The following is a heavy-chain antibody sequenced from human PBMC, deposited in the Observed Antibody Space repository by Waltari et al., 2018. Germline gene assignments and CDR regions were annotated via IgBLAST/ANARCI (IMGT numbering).Heavy chain of an antibody. Sequence: QLQLQESGPGLVKPSETLSLTCTVSGGSISSSSYYWGWTRQPPGKGLEWIGSIYYSGSTYYNPSLKSRVTISVDTSKNQFSLKLSSVTAADTAVYYCARALPLPGDYDYWGQGTLVTVSS. D-gene: IGHD4-17*01. J-gene: IGHJ4*02. CDR2: IYYSGST. V-gene: IGHV4-39*07. CDR1: GGSISSSSYY. CDR3: ARALPLPGDYDY.